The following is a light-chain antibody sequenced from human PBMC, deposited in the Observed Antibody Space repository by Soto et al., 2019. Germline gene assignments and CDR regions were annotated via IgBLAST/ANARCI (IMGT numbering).Light chain of an antibody. CDR3: QQRSNWPT. J-gene: IGKJ4*01. CDR2: AAS. CDR1: QSVSSY. V-gene: IGKV3-11*01. Sequence: EIVLTQSPATLSLSPGERATLSCRASQSVSSYLAWYQQKPGQAPRLLIYAASNRATGIPARFSGSGSGTDFTLTISSLAPEDFAVYYCQQRSNWPTFGGGTKVEIK.